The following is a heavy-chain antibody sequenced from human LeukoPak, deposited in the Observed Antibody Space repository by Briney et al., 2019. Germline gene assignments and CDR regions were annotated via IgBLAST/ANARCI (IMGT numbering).Heavy chain of an antibody. CDR2: ISGSGGST. Sequence: PGGSLRLSCAASGFTFSSYAMSWVRQAPGKGLEWVSAISGSGGSTYYADSVKGRFTISRDNAKNSLYLQMNSLRAEDTAVYYCASRKGFRGYDLNYYYGMDVWGQGTTVTVSS. CDR3: ASRKGFRGYDLNYYYGMDV. V-gene: IGHV3-23*01. CDR1: GFTFSSYA. J-gene: IGHJ6*02. D-gene: IGHD5-12*01.